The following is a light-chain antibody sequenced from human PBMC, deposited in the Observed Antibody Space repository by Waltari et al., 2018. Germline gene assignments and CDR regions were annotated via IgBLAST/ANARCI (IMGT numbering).Light chain of an antibody. Sequence: GDSSYAITWHQQQPEKGPRYLMKLNSDGSHSKGDGIPDRFSGSSSGAERYLTISSLQSEDEADYYCQTWGTGIWVFGGGTKLTVL. CDR3: QTWGTGIWV. CDR1: GDSSYA. CDR2: LNSDGSH. J-gene: IGLJ3*02. V-gene: IGLV4-69*01.